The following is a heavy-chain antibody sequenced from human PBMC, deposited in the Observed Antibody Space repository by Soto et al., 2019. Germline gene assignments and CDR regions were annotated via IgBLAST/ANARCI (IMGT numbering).Heavy chain of an antibody. D-gene: IGHD6-19*01. CDR2: IYLGDANT. Sequence: QLVQSGAEVKKPGESLKISCKVSQNTFTSHWIGWVRQMPGKGLEWMGLIYLGDANTQYSASVQGQVTLSADRSINTAFLQWSKLESSCSGIYYCARDWAGAKSLFDLWGQGTLVTVSA. CDR3: ARDWAGAKSLFDL. V-gene: IGHV5-51*03. J-gene: IGHJ4*02. CDR1: QNTFTSHW.